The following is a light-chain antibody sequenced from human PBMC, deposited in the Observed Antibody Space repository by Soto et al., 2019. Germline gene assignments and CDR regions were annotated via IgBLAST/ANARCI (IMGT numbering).Light chain of an antibody. J-gene: IGLJ1*01. CDR2: DVN. Sequence: QSALTQPRSVSGSPGQSVTISCTGTTSDVGVYNYVSWFQQHPGKAPKVIIYDVNKRPSGVPDRCSGSKSGNTASLSIAGLQADDEADYYCSSYAGSYTHVFGTGTKLTVL. CDR1: TSDVGVYNY. V-gene: IGLV2-11*01. CDR3: SSYAGSYTHV.